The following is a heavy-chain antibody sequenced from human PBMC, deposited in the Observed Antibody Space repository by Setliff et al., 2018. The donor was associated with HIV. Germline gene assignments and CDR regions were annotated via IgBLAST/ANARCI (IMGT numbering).Heavy chain of an antibody. CDR3: ARVAPSRILLWFGELLY. CDR1: GYTFTSYH. CDR2: VNAANGYT. D-gene: IGHD3-10*01. V-gene: IGHV1-3*01. Sequence: ASVKVSCKASGYTFTSYHMHWVRQAPGQRLEWMGWVNAANGYTKYSQKFQGRVTITRDTSANTAYMELSSLRSEDTAVYYCARVAPSRILLWFGELLYWGQGTLVTVSS. J-gene: IGHJ4*02.